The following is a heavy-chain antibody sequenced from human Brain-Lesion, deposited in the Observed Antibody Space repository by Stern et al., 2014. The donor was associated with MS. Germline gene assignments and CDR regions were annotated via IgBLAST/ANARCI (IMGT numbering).Heavy chain of an antibody. J-gene: IGHJ5*02. CDR2: IYYSGNT. V-gene: IGHV4-39*02. CDR3: AGEEDIRYCSGGSCTGNWFDP. D-gene: IGHD2-15*01. Sequence: VQLVESGPGLVKPSETLSLTCTVAGGSVSSTSYAWAWIRQPPGKGLEWIGTIYYSGNTYYSPSLKSRLPIPLDTSQDSFSLHLRSLTAADTAVYYCAGEEDIRYCSGGSCTGNWFDPWGQGTLVTVSS. CDR1: GGSVSSTSYA.